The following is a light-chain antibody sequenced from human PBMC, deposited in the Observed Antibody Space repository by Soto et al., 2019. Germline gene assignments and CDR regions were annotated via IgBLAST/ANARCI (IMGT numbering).Light chain of an antibody. V-gene: IGKV1-5*01. CDR3: QQYNSYTWT. J-gene: IGKJ1*01. Sequence: DIQMTQSPSTLSASVGDRVPLTCRASQSISSWLAWYQKKPGKAPKLLIYDASSLESGVPSRFSGSGSGTEFTLTISRLQTDDFATYECQQYNSYTWTFGQGTKVDIK. CDR2: DAS. CDR1: QSISSW.